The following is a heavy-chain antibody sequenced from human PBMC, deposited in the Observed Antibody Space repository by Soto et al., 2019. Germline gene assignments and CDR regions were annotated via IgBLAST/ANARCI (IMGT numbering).Heavy chain of an antibody. D-gene: IGHD3-22*01. J-gene: IGHJ4*02. V-gene: IGHV3-23*01. Sequence: GGSLRLSCAASGLSIGSSAMSWVRQAPGKGLEWVSMIRGSGDTTYYADSVEGRFTISRDRSKNTLYLQMNSLRVEDTAVYYCARDRGDNSGYPIFYFWSQGTLVTVSS. CDR3: ARDRGDNSGYPIFYF. CDR2: IRGSGDTT. CDR1: GLSIGSSA.